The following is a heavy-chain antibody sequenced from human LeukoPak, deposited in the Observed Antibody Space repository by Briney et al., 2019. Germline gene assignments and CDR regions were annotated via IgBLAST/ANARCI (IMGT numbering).Heavy chain of an antibody. CDR3: ARDSYYDFWSGLLY. CDR1: GFIVSSNY. J-gene: IGHJ4*02. V-gene: IGHV3-66*01. Sequence: GGSLRLSCAASGFIVSSNYMSWVRQAPGKGLEWVSVIYSGGSTYYADSVKGRFTISRDNSKNTLYLQMNSLRAEDTAVYYCARDSYYDFWSGLLYWGQGTLVTVSS. CDR2: IYSGGST. D-gene: IGHD3-3*01.